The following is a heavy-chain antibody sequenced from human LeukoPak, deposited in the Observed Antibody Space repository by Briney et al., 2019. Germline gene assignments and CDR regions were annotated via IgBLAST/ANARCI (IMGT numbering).Heavy chain of an antibody. CDR1: GYTFSSYG. Sequence: GRSLRLSCAASGYTFSSYGMHWVRQAPGKGLEWVAYIWYDGSKKEYVDSVKGRFTISRDNAKNSLYLQMNSLRAEDTAVYYCARDPYSSSSSGGGDLRPNWFDPWGQGTLVTVSS. CDR3: ARDPYSSSSSGGGDLRPNWFDP. V-gene: IGHV3-33*01. D-gene: IGHD6-6*01. CDR2: IWYDGSKK. J-gene: IGHJ5*02.